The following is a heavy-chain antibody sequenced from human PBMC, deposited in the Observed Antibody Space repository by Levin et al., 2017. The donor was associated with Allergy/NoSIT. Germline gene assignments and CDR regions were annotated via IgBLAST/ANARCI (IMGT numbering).Heavy chain of an antibody. Sequence: PSQTLSLTCAVYGGSFSGYYWSWIRQPPGKGLEWIGEINHSGSTNYNPSLKSRVTISVDTSKNQFSLKLSSVTAADTAVYYCARSSRRNKLRRSPIFDYWGQGTLVTVSS. CDR1: GGSFSGYY. J-gene: IGHJ4*02. CDR3: ARSSRRNKLRRSPIFDY. V-gene: IGHV4-34*01. D-gene: IGHD1-7*01. CDR2: INHSGST.